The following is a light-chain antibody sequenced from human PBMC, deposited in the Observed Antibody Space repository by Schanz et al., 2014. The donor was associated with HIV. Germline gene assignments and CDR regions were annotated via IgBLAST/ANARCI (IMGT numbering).Light chain of an antibody. V-gene: IGKV3-15*01. CDR2: GAS. J-gene: IGKJ5*01. CDR3: QQYNNWPSA. Sequence: EIVLTQSPGSLSLSPGGRATLSCGASQRLSSSYLAWYQQKRDQPPRLVIYGASSRATGVPARFSGSGSETEFTLTISSLQSEDFAVYYCQQYNNWPSAFGQGTRLEIK. CDR1: QRLSSSY.